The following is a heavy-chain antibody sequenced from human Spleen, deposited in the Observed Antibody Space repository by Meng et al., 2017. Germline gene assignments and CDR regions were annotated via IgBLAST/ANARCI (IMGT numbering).Heavy chain of an antibody. J-gene: IGHJ4*02. D-gene: IGHD3-22*01. V-gene: IGHV1-46*01. CDR2: INPSGGST. Sequence: ASVKVSCKASGYTFTAYYMYWVRQAPGQGLEWMGIINPSGGSTSYAKKFQGRVTMTRDTSTSTVYMELSSLRSEDTAVYYCARDRINDYYYDSSGQFDYWGQGTLVTVSS. CDR3: ARDRINDYYYDSSGQFDY. CDR1: GYTFTAYY.